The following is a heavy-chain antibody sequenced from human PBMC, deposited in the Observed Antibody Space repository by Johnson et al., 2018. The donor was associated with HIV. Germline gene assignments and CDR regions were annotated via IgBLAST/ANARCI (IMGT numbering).Heavy chain of an antibody. D-gene: IGHD5-12*01. Sequence: QVHLVESGGGVVQPGGSLRLSCAASGFTVSSNYMSWIRQAPGKGLEWVSYISSSGSTIYYADSVKGRFTISRDNAKNSLYLQMNSLLPEDTAVYYCAKSDSGDDAFGIGGQGTMVTVSS. CDR2: ISSSGSTI. J-gene: IGHJ3*02. CDR3: AKSDSGDDAFGI. V-gene: IGHV3-11*04. CDR1: GFTVSSNY.